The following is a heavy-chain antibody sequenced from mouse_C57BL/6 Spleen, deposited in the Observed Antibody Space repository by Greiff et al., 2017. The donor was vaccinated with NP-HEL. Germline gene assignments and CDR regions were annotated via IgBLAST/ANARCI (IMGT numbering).Heavy chain of an antibody. V-gene: IGHV3-6*01. CDR2: ISYDGSN. J-gene: IGHJ3*01. CDR3: ARASNYVFAY. CDR1: GYSITSGYY. D-gene: IGHD2-5*01. Sequence: DVQLQESGPGLVKPSQSLSLTCSVTGYSITSGYYWNWIRQFPGNKLEWMGYISYDGSNNYNPSLKNRISITRDTSKNQFFLKLNSVTTEDTATCYCARASNYVFAYWGQGTLVTVSA.